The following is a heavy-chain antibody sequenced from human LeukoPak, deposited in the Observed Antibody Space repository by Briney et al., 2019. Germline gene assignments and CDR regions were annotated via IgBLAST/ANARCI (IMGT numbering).Heavy chain of an antibody. CDR2: IYYSGST. CDR1: GGSISSSSYY. V-gene: IGHV4-39*07. D-gene: IGHD3-9*01. J-gene: IGHJ6*03. Sequence: SETLSLTCAVSGGSISSSSYYWGWIRQPPGKGLEWIGSIYYSGSTYYNPSLKSRVTISVDTSKNQFSLKLSSVTAADTAVYYCASNGGGYYDILTGYPKPYYYYYYMDVWGKGTTVTVSS. CDR3: ASNGGGYYDILTGYPKPYYYYYYMDV.